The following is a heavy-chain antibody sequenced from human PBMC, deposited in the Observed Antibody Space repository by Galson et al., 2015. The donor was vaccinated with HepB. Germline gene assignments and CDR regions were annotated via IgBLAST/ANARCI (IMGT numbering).Heavy chain of an antibody. D-gene: IGHD5-24*01. CDR2: TLYRSKWSF. V-gene: IGHV6-1*01. Sequence: CAISGDSVSSTRAARNWVRQSPSRGLEWLGRTLYRSKWSFDYAPSVASRIIINPDTSKNQVSLQLNSVTPEDTAVYYCARVGPGRDGYNYGALDIWAQGTMVTVSS. CDR3: ARVGPGRDGYNYGALDI. J-gene: IGHJ3*02. CDR1: GDSVSSTRAA.